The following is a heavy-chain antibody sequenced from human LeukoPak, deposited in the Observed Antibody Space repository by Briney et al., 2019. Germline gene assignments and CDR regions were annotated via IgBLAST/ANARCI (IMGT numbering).Heavy chain of an antibody. V-gene: IGHV3-7*03. CDR1: GSTLSGYW. J-gene: IGHJ3*02. CDR2: IKEDGNEK. D-gene: IGHD5-18*01. CDR3: ARDRGYSYGLGAFDI. Sequence: PGGSLRLSCVASGSTLSGYWMSWVRRAPGKGLEWVANIKEDGNEKYYEDSVKGRFTISRDNAKNSVYLQVNSLRVEDTAVYYCARDRGYSYGLGAFDIWGQGTMVTVSS.